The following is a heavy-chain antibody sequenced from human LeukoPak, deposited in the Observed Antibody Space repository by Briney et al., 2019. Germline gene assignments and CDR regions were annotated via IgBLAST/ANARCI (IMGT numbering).Heavy chain of an antibody. D-gene: IGHD4-11*01. CDR1: GGSISSGGCY. CDR2: IYHSGST. CDR3: ARAVNDYRFDY. Sequence: SETLSLTCTVSGGSISSGGCYWSWIRQPPGKGLEWIGYIYHSGSTYYNPSPKSRVTISVDRSKNQFSLKLSSVTAADTAVYYCARAVNDYRFDYWGQGTLVTVSS. V-gene: IGHV4-30-2*01. J-gene: IGHJ4*02.